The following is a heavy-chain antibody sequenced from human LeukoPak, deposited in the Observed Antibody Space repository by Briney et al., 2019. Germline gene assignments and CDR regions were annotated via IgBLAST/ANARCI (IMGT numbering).Heavy chain of an antibody. Sequence: LPGGSLRLSCAASGFTFSDYEMNWVREAPGKGGEWVSYISNSGATIYYAASVKGRFIISRDNATSSLFLQMNSLRAEDRGVYYCARATFSSSGHSYWGQGTLVTVSS. CDR2: ISNSGATI. J-gene: IGHJ4*02. CDR3: ARATFSSSGHSY. CDR1: GFTFSDYE. V-gene: IGHV3-48*03. D-gene: IGHD6-13*01.